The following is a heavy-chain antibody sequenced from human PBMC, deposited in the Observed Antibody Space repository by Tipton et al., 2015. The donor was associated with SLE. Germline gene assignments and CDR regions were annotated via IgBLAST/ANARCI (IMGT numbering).Heavy chain of an antibody. V-gene: IGHV4-34*01. CDR2: INHSGST. Sequence: TLSLTCAVYGGSFSGYYWSWFRQPPGKGLEWIGEINHSGSTNYNPSLKSRVTMSVDTSKNQFSLKLSSVTAADTAVYYCARSVTLRWPLDYWGQGTLVTVSS. J-gene: IGHJ4*02. CDR1: GGSFSGYY. CDR3: ARSVTLRWPLDY. D-gene: IGHD4-23*01.